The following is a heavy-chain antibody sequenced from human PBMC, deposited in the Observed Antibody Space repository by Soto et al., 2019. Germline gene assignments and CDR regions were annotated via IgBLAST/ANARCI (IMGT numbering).Heavy chain of an antibody. CDR1: GGSISSSSFH. J-gene: IGHJ5*02. V-gene: IGHV4-39*01. Sequence: QLQLQESGPGLVKPSETLSLTCTVSGGSISSSSFHWGWIRQPPGKGLEWIGSIYYSGSTYYSPSLKSRVTISVATSKTQFSLKLSSATAADPAVYYCAGRERAPATAWWFDPWGQGPLVTVSS. D-gene: IGHD2-15*01. CDR2: IYYSGST. CDR3: AGRERAPATAWWFDP.